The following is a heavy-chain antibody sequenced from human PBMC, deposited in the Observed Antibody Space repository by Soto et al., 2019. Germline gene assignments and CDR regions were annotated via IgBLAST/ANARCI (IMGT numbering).Heavy chain of an antibody. CDR1: GFTFSGSA. D-gene: IGHD6-13*01. Sequence: PGGSLRLSCAASGFTFSGSAMHWVRQASGKGLEWVGRIRSKANSYATAYAASVKGRFTISRDDSKNTAYLQMNSLKTEDTAVYYCTRHQRIAAAGKGYYFDYWGQGT. V-gene: IGHV3-73*01. CDR2: IRSKANSYAT. CDR3: TRHQRIAAAGKGYYFDY. J-gene: IGHJ4*02.